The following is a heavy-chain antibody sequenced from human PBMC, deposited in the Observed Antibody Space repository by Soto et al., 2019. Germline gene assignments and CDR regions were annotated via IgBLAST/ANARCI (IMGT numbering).Heavy chain of an antibody. CDR1: GFTFSTYA. CDR3: AKGGYNYGFLFDC. J-gene: IGHJ4*02. V-gene: IGHV3-23*05. D-gene: IGHD5-18*01. CDR2: IDNSGGIT. Sequence: PGGSLRLSCAASGFTFSTYAMSWVRQAPGKGLEWVSTIDNSGGITYYADSVKGRFTISRDNSKNTLYLQMNSLRAEDTAVYYCAKGGYNYGFLFDCWVQGTLVTVSS.